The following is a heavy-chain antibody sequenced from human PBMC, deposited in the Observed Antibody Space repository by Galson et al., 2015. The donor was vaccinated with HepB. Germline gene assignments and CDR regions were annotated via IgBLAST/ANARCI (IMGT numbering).Heavy chain of an antibody. Sequence: SLRLSCAASGFTFSAYAMHWVRQAPGKGLEWAAVISYDGTRKSYADSVKGRFTISRDNSKNTLYLQMNSLRVEDTAIYYCARGCSGGSCSVYWGQGTLVTVSS. J-gene: IGHJ4*02. CDR1: GFTFSAYA. CDR3: ARGCSGGSCSVY. D-gene: IGHD2-15*01. CDR2: ISYDGTRK. V-gene: IGHV3-30-3*01.